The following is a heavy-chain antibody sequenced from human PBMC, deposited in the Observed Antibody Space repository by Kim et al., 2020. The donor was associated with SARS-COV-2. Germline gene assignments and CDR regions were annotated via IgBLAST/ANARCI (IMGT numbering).Heavy chain of an antibody. CDR3: ARGRITIVGVVTEFDY. Sequence: RKSRVSISVDTSKNQFSLKLSSVTAADTAVYYCARGRITIVGVVTEFDYWGQGTLVTVSS. J-gene: IGHJ4*02. D-gene: IGHD3-3*01. V-gene: IGHV4-31*02.